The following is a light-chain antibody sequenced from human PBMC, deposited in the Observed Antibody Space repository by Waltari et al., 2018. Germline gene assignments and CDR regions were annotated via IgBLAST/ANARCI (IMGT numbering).Light chain of an antibody. CDR2: DAT. Sequence: QSALTQPASVSGSPGQSITISCTGTSSDVGTYKFVSWYHQHPGKVPKLIIYDATDRPSGVSSRFSGSKSGNPASLTISGLQAEDEGDYYCNSYTTSGTVVFGGGTKLTVL. CDR1: SSDVGTYKF. CDR3: NSYTTSGTVV. J-gene: IGLJ2*01. V-gene: IGLV2-14*03.